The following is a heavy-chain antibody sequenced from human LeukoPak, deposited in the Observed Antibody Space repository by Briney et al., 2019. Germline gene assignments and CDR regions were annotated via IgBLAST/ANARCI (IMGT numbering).Heavy chain of an antibody. Sequence: GGSLRLSCAASGFNFNEYAMHWVRQAPGKGLDWVAVVSYDGTIKYYADSVEGRFTISRDNSKSTLYLQMTSLRTEDTGIYYCACDYWGQGTLVTVSS. V-gene: IGHV3-30*04. CDR3: ACDY. CDR1: GFNFNEYA. J-gene: IGHJ4*02. CDR2: VSYDGTIK.